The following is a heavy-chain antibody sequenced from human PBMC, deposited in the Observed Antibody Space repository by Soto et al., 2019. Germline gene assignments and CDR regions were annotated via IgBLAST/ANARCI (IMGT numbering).Heavy chain of an antibody. CDR2: IGFSSSTI. Sequence: PGGSLRLSCAASGFTFRDYYMSWIRQAPGKGLEWVSSIGFSSSTIYYADSVKGRFTISRDNSKNTLYLQMNSLRAEDTAVYYCANSVRPLNLFDPWGQGTLVTVSS. V-gene: IGHV3-11*01. CDR1: GFTFRDYY. J-gene: IGHJ5*02. D-gene: IGHD3-10*01. CDR3: ANSVRPLNLFDP.